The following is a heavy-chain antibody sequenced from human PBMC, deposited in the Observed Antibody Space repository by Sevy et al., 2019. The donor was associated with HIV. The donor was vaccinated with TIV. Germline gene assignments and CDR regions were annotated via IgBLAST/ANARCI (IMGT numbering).Heavy chain of an antibody. J-gene: IGHJ6*02. D-gene: IGHD3-22*01. Sequence: GGCLRLSCAASGFTFSSYAMHCVRQAPGKGLEWVAVISYDGSNKYYADSVKGRFTISRDNSKNTLYLQMNSLRAEDTAVYYCARVMRTYYYDSSGYYYYYYGMDVWGQGTTVTVSS. V-gene: IGHV3-30*04. CDR2: ISYDGSNK. CDR1: GFTFSSYA. CDR3: ARVMRTYYYDSSGYYYYYYGMDV.